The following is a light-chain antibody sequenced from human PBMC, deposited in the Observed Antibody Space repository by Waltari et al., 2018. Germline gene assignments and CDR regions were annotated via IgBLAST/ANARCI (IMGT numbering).Light chain of an antibody. J-gene: IGKJ1*01. CDR3: QKYGTLPAT. V-gene: IGKV3-20*01. CDR2: DAS. Sequence: EIVLTQSPGTLSLSPGERVTLSCRASQSVSRTLAWYQQEPGQAPRLLIYDASTRATGIPDRFSGSGSGTDFSLTISRLEPEDFAVYYCQKYGTLPATFGQGTKVEIK. CDR1: QSVSRT.